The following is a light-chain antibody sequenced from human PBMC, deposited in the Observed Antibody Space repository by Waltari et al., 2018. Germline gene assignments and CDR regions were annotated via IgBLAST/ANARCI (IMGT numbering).Light chain of an antibody. J-gene: IGLJ3*02. Sequence: QSALTTPPSASGSPGQSVTISCTGTSSNIGGLNYVSCYQQTPGQAPKLLIYEVNKRPSGIPDRFSGSKSGNTASLTVSGLQAEDEAEYYCSSYGGRNNLLFGEGTMLTVL. CDR3: SSYGGRNNLL. V-gene: IGLV2-8*01. CDR2: EVN. CDR1: SSNIGGLNY.